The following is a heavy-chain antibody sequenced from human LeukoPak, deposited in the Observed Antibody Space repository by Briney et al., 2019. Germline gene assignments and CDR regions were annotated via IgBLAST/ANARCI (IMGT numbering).Heavy chain of an antibody. CDR1: GFTFSSYA. J-gene: IGHJ4*02. CDR3: AKLGDYDFWSGYYYDY. Sequence: GGSLRLSCAASGFTFSSYAMSWVRQAPGKGLEWVSAISGSGGSTYYADSVNGRFTISRDNSKNTLYLQMNSLRAEDTAVYYCAKLGDYDFWSGYYYDYWGQGTLVTVSS. V-gene: IGHV3-23*01. CDR2: ISGSGGST. D-gene: IGHD3-3*01.